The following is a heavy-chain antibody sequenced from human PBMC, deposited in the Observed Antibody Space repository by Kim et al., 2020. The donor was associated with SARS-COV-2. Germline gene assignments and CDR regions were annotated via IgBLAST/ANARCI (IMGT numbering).Heavy chain of an antibody. V-gene: IGHV3-11*06. Sequence: GGSLRLSCAASGFTFSDYYMSWIRQAPGKGLEWVSYISSSSSYTNYADSVKGRFTISRDNAKNSLYLQMNSLRAEDTAVYYCARTLQYTAMDDYWGQGTLVTVSS. CDR2: ISSSSSYT. D-gene: IGHD5-18*01. J-gene: IGHJ4*02. CDR1: GFTFSDYY. CDR3: ARTLQYTAMDDY.